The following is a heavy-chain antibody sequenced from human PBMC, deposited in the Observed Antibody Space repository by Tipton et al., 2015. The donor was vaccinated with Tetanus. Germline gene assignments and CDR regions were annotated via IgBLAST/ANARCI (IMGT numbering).Heavy chain of an antibody. CDR2: ISHSGTT. V-gene: IGHV4-39*01. CDR1: GGSISSSSYY. D-gene: IGHD6-6*01. Sequence: TLSLTCTVSGGSISSSSYYWSWIRQTPGKGLEWIGDISHSGTTAYNPSLKSRVSMSVDASNNQFSLKLSSVTAADTAVYFCVKFEYRTSFASWGQGALVTVSS. J-gene: IGHJ4*02. CDR3: VKFEYRTSFAS.